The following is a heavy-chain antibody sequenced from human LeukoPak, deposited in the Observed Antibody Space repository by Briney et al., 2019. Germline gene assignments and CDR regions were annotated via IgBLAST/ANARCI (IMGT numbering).Heavy chain of an antibody. Sequence: PSETLSLTCTVSGGSISSSSYYWGWIRQPPGKGLEWIGSIYYSGSTYYNPSLKSRVTISVDTSKNQFSLKLSSVTAADTAVYYCARDAGTSYYYYYGMDVWGQGTTVTVSS. CDR1: GGSISSSSYY. V-gene: IGHV4-39*02. D-gene: IGHD3/OR15-3a*01. CDR2: IYYSGST. J-gene: IGHJ6*02. CDR3: ARDAGTSYYYYYGMDV.